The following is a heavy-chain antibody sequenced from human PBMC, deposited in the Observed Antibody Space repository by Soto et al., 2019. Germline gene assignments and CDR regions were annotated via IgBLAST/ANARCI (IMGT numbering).Heavy chain of an antibody. Sequence: SETLSLTCALSGDSVSSNSASWNWIRQSPSRGLEWLGRTYYRSKWYNDYAVSLKGRVAINPDTSKNHFSLQLNSVTPEDAAVYYCARGTYSIGWYSPWPTHYGTDVWGQGTTVTVSS. V-gene: IGHV6-1*01. CDR3: ARGTYSIGWYSPWPTHYGTDV. CDR1: GDSVSSNSAS. D-gene: IGHD6-19*01. J-gene: IGHJ6*02. CDR2: TYYRSKWYN.